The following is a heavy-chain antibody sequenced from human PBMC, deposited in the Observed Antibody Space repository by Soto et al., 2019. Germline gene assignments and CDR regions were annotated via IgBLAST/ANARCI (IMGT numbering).Heavy chain of an antibody. CDR3: ARLPRARNADPRRPLGYFDL. J-gene: IGHJ2*01. D-gene: IGHD2-8*01. CDR2: VYFSGNT. V-gene: IGHV4-61*01. Sequence: QVQLQESGPGLVKPSETLSLTCTVSGGSVSSGNYFWSWIRQPPGKDLEWIAYVYFSGNTNYNPSLKSRVTISLDTSKNQFSLKLSSVTAADTAMYYCARLPRARNADPRRPLGYFDLWGRGTLVTVSS. CDR1: GGSVSSGNYF.